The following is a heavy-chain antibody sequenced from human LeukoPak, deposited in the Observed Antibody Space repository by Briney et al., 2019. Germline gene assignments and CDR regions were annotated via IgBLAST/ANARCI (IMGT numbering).Heavy chain of an antibody. CDR1: GGSISSSIYY. V-gene: IGHV4-39*07. D-gene: IGHD6-19*01. CDR2: INHSGST. J-gene: IGHJ5*02. CDR3: ARAAYSSGPPNWFDP. Sequence: PSETLSLTCIVSGGSISSSIYYWAWVRQPPGKGLEWIGEINHSGSTNYNPSLKSRVTISVDRSKNQFSLKLSSVTAADTAVYYCARAAYSSGPPNWFDPWGQGTLVTVSS.